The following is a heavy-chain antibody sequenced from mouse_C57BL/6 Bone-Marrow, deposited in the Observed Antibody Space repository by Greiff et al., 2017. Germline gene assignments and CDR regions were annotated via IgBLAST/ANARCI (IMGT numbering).Heavy chain of an antibody. Sequence: EVQLQQSGPVLVKPGASVKMSCKASGYTFTDYYMNWVKQSHGKSLEWIGVINPYNGGTSYNQKFKGKATLTVDKSSSTAYMELNSLTSEDSAVYYCARNYYGPWYFDVWGTGTTVTVSS. CDR3: ARNYYGPWYFDV. CDR2: INPYNGGT. V-gene: IGHV1-19*01. D-gene: IGHD1-1*01. CDR1: GYTFTDYY. J-gene: IGHJ1*03.